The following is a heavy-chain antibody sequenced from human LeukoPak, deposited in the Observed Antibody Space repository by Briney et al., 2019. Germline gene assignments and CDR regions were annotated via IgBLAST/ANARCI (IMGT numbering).Heavy chain of an antibody. CDR2: IYYSGSGST. D-gene: IGHD4-17*01. V-gene: IGHV4-59*08. CDR3: ARHWTTVTIRGDAFAI. J-gene: IGHJ3*02. CDR1: GGSISGYY. Sequence: MSSETLSLTCTVSGGSISGYYWSWIRQPPGKGLEWIGYIYYSGSGSTNYNPSLKSRVTISVDTFKNQFSLKLSSVTAADTAVYYCARHWTTVTIRGDAFAIWGQGTMVTVSS.